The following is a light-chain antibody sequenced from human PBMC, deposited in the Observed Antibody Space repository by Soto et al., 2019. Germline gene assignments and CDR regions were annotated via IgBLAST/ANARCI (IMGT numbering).Light chain of an antibody. V-gene: IGLV1-44*01. CDR3: ASWDDSLNGVV. J-gene: IGLJ2*01. Sequence: QSVLTQPPSASGTPGQRVSISCSGRNSNIGSNTVNWYQQVPGAAPKLLIYSNNQRPSGVPDRFSASKSATSASVAISGLQSEDEADYYCASWDDSLNGVVFGGGTKLNVL. CDR2: SNN. CDR1: NSNIGSNT.